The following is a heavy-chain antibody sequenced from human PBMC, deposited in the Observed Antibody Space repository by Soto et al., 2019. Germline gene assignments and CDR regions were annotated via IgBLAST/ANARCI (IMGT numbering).Heavy chain of an antibody. CDR3: ARDRAAMVRGDPDYYYYYGMDV. CDR1: CGSISSYY. J-gene: IGHJ6*02. V-gene: IGHV4-59*01. D-gene: IGHD3-10*01. Sequence: SETLSLTCTFSCGSISSYYWSWIRQPPGKGLEWIGYIYYSGSTNYNPSLKSRVTISVDTSKNQFSLKLSSVTAADTAVYYCARDRAAMVRGDPDYYYYYGMDVWGQGTTVTVSS. CDR2: IYYSGST.